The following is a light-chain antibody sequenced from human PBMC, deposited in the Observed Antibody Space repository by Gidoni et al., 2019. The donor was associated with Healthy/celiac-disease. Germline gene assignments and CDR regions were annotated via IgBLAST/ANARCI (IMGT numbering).Light chain of an antibody. CDR3: SSYTSSSTPHVV. Sequence: QSALTQPASVSGSPGQSLTISCTGTSSDVGGYNYVSWYQQHPCKAPKLIIYDVSNRPSGVSNRFSGSKSGNTASLTISGLQAEDEADYYCSSYTSSSTPHVVFGGGTKLTVL. CDR1: SSDVGGYNY. J-gene: IGLJ2*01. CDR2: DVS. V-gene: IGLV2-14*03.